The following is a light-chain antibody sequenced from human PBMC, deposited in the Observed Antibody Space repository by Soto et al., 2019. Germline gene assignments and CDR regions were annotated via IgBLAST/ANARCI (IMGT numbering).Light chain of an antibody. V-gene: IGKV3-20*01. CDR3: LQYHNLWA. CDR1: QSVSSSY. CDR2: GAS. Sequence: EIVLTQSPGTLSLSPGERATLSCRASQSVSSSYLAWYQQKPGQAPRLLIYGASSRATGIPDRFSGSGSGTDFTLTISSLQSEDFTVYSCLQYHNLWAFGQGTKVDNK. J-gene: IGKJ1*01.